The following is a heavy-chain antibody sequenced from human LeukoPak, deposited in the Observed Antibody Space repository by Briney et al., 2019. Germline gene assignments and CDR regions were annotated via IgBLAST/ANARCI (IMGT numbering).Heavy chain of an antibody. CDR2: ISGSGGST. J-gene: IGHJ4*02. CDR3: AKDQPGNSYGLWDY. V-gene: IGHV3-23*01. D-gene: IGHD5-18*01. CDR1: GFTFSNYA. Sequence: PGGSLRLSCADSGFTFSNYAMSWVRQAPGKGLEWVSGISGSGGSTYYADSVKGRFTISRDNSKNTLYLQMNSLRAEDTAVHYCAKDQPGNSYGLWDYWSQGTLVTVSS.